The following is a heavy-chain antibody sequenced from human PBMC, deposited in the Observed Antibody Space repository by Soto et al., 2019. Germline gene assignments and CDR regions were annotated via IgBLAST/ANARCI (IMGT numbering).Heavy chain of an antibody. V-gene: IGHV3-7*03. D-gene: IGHD3-3*01. CDR2: MKQDGSEK. CDR1: GFTFSSYW. J-gene: IGHJ6*02. CDR3: ARERFTIVGPNYGMAD. Sequence: EVQLVESGGGLVQPGGSLRLSCAASGFTFSSYWMSWVRQAPGKGLEWVANMKQDGSEKYYVDSVKGRFTISRDNAKKSLYLQMNSLRAENTAVYYCARERFTIVGPNYGMADWGQGTTDTVSS.